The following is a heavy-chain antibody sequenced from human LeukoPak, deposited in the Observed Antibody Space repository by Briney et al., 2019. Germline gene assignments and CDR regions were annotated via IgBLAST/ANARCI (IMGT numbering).Heavy chain of an antibody. CDR2: ISYDGSNK. CDR3: AREAYGGNSPFPFFDY. V-gene: IGHV3-30*04. CDR1: GFTFSSYA. J-gene: IGHJ4*02. Sequence: PGRSLRLSCAASGFTFSSYAMHWVRQAPGKGLEWVAVISYDGSNKYYADSVKGRFTISRDNSKNTLYLQMNSLRSEDTAVYYCAREAYGGNSPFPFFDYWGQGTLVTVSS. D-gene: IGHD4-23*01.